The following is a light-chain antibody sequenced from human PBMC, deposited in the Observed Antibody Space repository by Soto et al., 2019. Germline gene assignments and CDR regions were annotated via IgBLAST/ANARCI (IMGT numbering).Light chain of an antibody. CDR1: QSVSNN. Sequence: EIVMTQSPATLSVSPGERATLSCRASQSVSNNLAWYQQQPGQAPRLLIYDASNRATGIPARFSGSGSGTDFSLTISSLEPGDFAVYYCQQRSDWPPTFGQGTKVDIK. CDR2: DAS. V-gene: IGKV3-11*01. CDR3: QQRSDWPPT. J-gene: IGKJ1*01.